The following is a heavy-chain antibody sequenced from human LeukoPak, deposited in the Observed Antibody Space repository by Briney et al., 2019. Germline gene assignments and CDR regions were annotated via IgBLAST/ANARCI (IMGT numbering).Heavy chain of an antibody. D-gene: IGHD3-22*01. J-gene: IGHJ4*02. CDR3: ARAISDSTGYYAYYFDS. V-gene: IGHV1-18*01. CDR1: GYTFTSYG. CDR2: ISAYNGST. Sequence: GASVKVSCKASGYTFTSYGISWVRQAPGQGREWMGWISAYNGSTNYAQKFQGRVTITADESTSTAYMELSSLRSEDTAVYYCARAISDSTGYYAYYFDSWGQGTLVTVSS.